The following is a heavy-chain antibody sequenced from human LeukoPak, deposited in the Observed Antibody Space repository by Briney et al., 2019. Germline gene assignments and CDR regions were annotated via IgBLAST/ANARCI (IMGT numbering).Heavy chain of an antibody. V-gene: IGHV3-48*04. CDR3: ARDLDLGVTRWLEPEFDY. CDR1: EFTFSSYS. J-gene: IGHJ4*02. D-gene: IGHD5-24*01. CDR2: ITNSGNSK. Sequence: GGSLRLSCAASEFTFSSYSMNWVRQAPGKGLEWVSYITNSGNSKSYADSVKGRFTISRDNARNSLYLQMNSLRAEDTAVYYCARDLDLGVTRWLEPEFDYWGQGTLVTVSS.